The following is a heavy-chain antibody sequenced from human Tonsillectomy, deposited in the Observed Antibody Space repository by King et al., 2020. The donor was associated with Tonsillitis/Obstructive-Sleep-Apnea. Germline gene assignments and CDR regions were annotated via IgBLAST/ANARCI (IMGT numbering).Heavy chain of an antibody. CDR1: GITFSSYA. V-gene: IGHV3-30*04. Sequence: VQLVESGGGVVQPGRSLRLSCAASGITFSSYAMHWVRQAPGKGLEWVAVISYDGSNKYYADSVKGRFTISRDNSKNTLYLQMNSLRAEDTAVYYCARDGGDGYNDPIGRGDYWGQGTLVTVSS. J-gene: IGHJ4*02. CDR2: ISYDGSNK. D-gene: IGHD5-24*01. CDR3: ARDGGDGYNDPIGRGDY.